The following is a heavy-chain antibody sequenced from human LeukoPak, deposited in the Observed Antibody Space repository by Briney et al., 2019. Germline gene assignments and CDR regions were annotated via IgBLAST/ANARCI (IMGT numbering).Heavy chain of an antibody. D-gene: IGHD3-22*01. J-gene: IGHJ5*02. Sequence: GGSLRLSCAASGFTFDDYGMSWVRQTPGKGLEWVSGINWNGGSTGYADSVKGRFTISRDNAKNTLNLQMNSLRAEDTAVYYCARDLGQYYDTSDNWFDPWGQGTLVTVSS. CDR2: INWNGGST. CDR1: GFTFDDYG. V-gene: IGHV3-20*04. CDR3: ARDLGQYYDTSDNWFDP.